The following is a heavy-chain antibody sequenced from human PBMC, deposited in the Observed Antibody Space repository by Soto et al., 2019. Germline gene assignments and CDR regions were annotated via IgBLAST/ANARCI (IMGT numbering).Heavy chain of an antibody. CDR2: INHSGTT. CDR3: ARGFDSGKFYAFES. Sequence: SETLSLTCAVYGGSFSGYYWSWIRQPPGKGLEWIGEINHSGTTAYNPSLKTRVTISPDTSKNQFSLNLSSVTAADTAVYYCARGFDSGKFYAFESWGRGTQVTVSS. D-gene: IGHD1-26*01. V-gene: IGHV4-34*09. CDR1: GGSFSGYY. J-gene: IGHJ4*02.